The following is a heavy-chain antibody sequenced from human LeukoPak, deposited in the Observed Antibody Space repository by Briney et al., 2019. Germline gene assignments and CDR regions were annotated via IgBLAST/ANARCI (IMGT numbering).Heavy chain of an antibody. J-gene: IGHJ3*02. D-gene: IGHD3-3*02. V-gene: IGHV3-53*04. CDR1: ALTATSNY. Sequence: GRSLRLSCPPSALTATSNYMSWVRQAPGKGLGGVSVIYSAGSTYYAEAVKDRFTIPRHNPKNTLYLQMNSLRAEDTAVYYCAREISRTGAFDIWGQGTMVTVSS. CDR3: AREISRTGAFDI. CDR2: IYSAGST.